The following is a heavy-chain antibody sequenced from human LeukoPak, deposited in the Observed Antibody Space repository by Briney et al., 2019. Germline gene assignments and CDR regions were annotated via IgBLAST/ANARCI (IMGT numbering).Heavy chain of an antibody. Sequence: GGSLRLSCAASGFTFSSYAMSWVRQAPGKGLEWVSAISGSGGEIHYADSVRGRFTISRDNSKSTLSLQMNSLRVEDTAIYYCATYRQVLLPFESWGQGTLVTVSS. D-gene: IGHD2-8*02. CDR2: ISGSGGEI. V-gene: IGHV3-23*01. J-gene: IGHJ4*02. CDR1: GFTFSSYA. CDR3: ATYRQVLLPFES.